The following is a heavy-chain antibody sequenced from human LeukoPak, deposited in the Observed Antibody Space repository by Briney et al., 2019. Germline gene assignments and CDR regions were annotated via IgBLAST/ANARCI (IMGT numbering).Heavy chain of an antibody. V-gene: IGHV3-21*01. J-gene: IGHJ6*03. CDR3: ARVEVDTAMVTYYYYYYYMDV. Sequence: GGSLRLSCAASGFTFSSYSMNWVRQAPGKGLEWVSSISSSSGYIYYADSVKGRFTISRDNAKNSLYLQMNSLRAEDTAVYYCARVEVDTAMVTYYYYYYYMDVWGKGTTVTVSS. D-gene: IGHD5-18*01. CDR2: ISSSSGYI. CDR1: GFTFSSYS.